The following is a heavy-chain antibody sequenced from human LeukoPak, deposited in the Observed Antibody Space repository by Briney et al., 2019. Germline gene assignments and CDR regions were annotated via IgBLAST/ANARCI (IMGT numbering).Heavy chain of an antibody. CDR2: INHSGST. J-gene: IGHJ4*02. CDR1: GGSFSGYY. V-gene: IGHV4-34*01. CDR3: ARVGAGAAVLAPQIDY. D-gene: IGHD6-13*01. Sequence: SETLSLTCAVYGGSFSGYYWSWIRQPPGKGLEWIGEINHSGSTNYNPSLKSRVTISVDTSENQFSLKLSSVTAADTAVYYCARVGAGAAVLAPQIDYWGQGTLVTVSS.